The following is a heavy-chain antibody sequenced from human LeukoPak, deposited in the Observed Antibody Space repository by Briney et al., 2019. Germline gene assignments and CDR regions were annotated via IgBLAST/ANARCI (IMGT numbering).Heavy chain of an antibody. CDR1: GYTFTGYY. J-gene: IGHJ4*02. CDR2: INPDSGGT. V-gene: IGHV1-2*06. Sequence: ASVKVSCKASGYTFTGYYMHWVRQAPGQGLEWMGRINPDSGGTSYAQKFQGRVTMTRDTSISTAYMELTRLTSDDTAVYYCARGAERGDYAGYWGQGTLVTVSS. D-gene: IGHD4-17*01. CDR3: ARGAERGDYAGY.